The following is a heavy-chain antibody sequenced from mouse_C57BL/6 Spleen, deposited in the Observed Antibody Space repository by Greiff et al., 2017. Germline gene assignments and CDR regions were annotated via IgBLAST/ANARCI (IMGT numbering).Heavy chain of an antibody. D-gene: IGHD1-1*01. J-gene: IGHJ4*01. Sequence: EVKLVESVAELVRPGASVKLSCTASGFNIKNTYMHWVKQRPEQGLEWIGRIDPANGNTKYAPKFQGKATITADTSSNTAYLQLSSLTSEDTAIYYCARSDYGSPYAMDYWGQGTSVTVSS. CDR2: IDPANGNT. CDR1: GFNIKNTY. CDR3: ARSDYGSPYAMDY. V-gene: IGHV14-3*01.